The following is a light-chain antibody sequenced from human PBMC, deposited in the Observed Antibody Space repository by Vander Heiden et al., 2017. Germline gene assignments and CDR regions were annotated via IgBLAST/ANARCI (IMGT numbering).Light chain of an antibody. J-gene: IGLJ2*01. CDR2: DDS. Sequence: SYALTQPPSVSVAPGQSARITCGGTNIGSKSVHWYLQKPGQTPVLVVYDDSDRPAGIPGRYSGSNSGNTATLTISRVEAADDADYYCQVLDSSSDPVVFGRGTKLTVL. CDR3: QVLDSSSDPVV. V-gene: IGLV3-21*02. CDR1: NIGSKS.